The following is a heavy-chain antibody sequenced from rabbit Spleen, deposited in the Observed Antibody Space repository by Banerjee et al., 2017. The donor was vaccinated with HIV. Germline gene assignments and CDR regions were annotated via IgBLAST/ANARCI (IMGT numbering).Heavy chain of an antibody. V-gene: IGHV1S47*01. CDR1: GFDFSSYG. CDR3: VRKRPYPFNL. D-gene: IGHD1-1*01. J-gene: IGHJ4*01. Sequence: QEQLVESGGGLVQPGGSLKLSCKASGFDFSSYGVSWVRQAPGKGLEWIGYFDPIFGITYYATWVIGRFTISSHNAQNTLYLQLNSLTAADTATYFCVRKRPYPFNLWGPGTLVTVS. CDR2: FDPIFGIT.